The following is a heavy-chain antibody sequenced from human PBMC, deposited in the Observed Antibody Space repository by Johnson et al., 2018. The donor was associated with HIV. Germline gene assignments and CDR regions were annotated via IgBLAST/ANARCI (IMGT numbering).Heavy chain of an antibody. CDR1: GFTFSDYY. Sequence: VQLVESGGGVVQPGRSLRLSCAASGFTFSDYYMSWIRQAPGKGLEWVSYISSSGSTIYYADSVKGRFTISRDNAKNSLYLQMNSLRAEDTAVYYCARDVIKVIAARDDAFDIWGQGTMVTVSS. D-gene: IGHD6-6*01. CDR2: ISSSGSTI. J-gene: IGHJ3*02. CDR3: ARDVIKVIAARDDAFDI. V-gene: IGHV3-11*04.